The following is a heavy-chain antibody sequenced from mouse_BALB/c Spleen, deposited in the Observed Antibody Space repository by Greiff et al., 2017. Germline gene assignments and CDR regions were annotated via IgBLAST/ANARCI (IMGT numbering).Heavy chain of an antibody. CDR2: ISSGGSYT. CDR3: TRVEYDEGFAY. D-gene: IGHD2-14*01. J-gene: IGHJ3*01. V-gene: IGHV5-6-4*01. Sequence: EVKLVESGGGLVKPGGSLKLSCAASGFTFSSYTMSWVRQTPEKRLEWVATISSGGSYTYYPDSVKGRFTISRDNAKNTLYLQMSSLKSEDTAMYYCTRVEYDEGFAYWGQGTLVTVSA. CDR1: GFTFSSYT.